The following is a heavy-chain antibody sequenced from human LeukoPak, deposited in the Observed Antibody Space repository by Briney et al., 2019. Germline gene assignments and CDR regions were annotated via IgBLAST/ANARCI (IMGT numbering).Heavy chain of an antibody. V-gene: IGHV3-23*01. Sequence: PGGSLRLSCVASGFTFSSYGMSWVRQAPGKGLEWVSTISGNGYYANSVKGRFTISRDNSKNTLYLQMNSLRAEDTAVYYCAKGGATVIDYWGQGTLVTVSS. J-gene: IGHJ4*02. CDR3: AKGGATVIDY. D-gene: IGHD4-17*01. CDR1: GFTFSSYG. CDR2: ISGNG.